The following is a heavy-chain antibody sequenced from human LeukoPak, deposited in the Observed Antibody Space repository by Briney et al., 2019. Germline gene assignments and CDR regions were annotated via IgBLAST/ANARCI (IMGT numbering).Heavy chain of an antibody. V-gene: IGHV3-23*01. J-gene: IGHJ4*02. CDR1: GFTFSSYG. D-gene: IGHD2-2*01. Sequence: GGTLRLSCAASGFTFSSYGMSWVRQAPGKGLEWVSAISGSGGSTYYADSVKGRFTISRDNSKNTLYLQMNSLRAEDTAVYYCALERGVPAAIDYWGQGTLVTVSS. CDR2: ISGSGGST. CDR3: ALERGVPAAIDY.